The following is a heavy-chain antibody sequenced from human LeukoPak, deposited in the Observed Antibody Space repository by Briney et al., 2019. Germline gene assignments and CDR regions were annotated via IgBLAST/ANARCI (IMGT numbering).Heavy chain of an antibody. J-gene: IGHJ4*02. V-gene: IGHV4-30-4*01. CDR3: ARGPGSSGYYDPFDY. CDR2: IYYSGST. Sequence: PSQTLSLTCTVSGGSISSGDYYWSWIRQPPGKGLEWIGYIYYSGSTYYNPSLKSRVTISVDTSKNQFSLKLSSVTAADTAVYYCARGPGSSGYYDPFDYWGQGTLVTVSS. CDR1: GGSISSGDYY. D-gene: IGHD3-22*01.